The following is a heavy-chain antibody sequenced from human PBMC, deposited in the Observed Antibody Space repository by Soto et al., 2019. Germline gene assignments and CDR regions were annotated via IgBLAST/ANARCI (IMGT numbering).Heavy chain of an antibody. CDR1: GGSISSGGYY. Sequence: PSETLSLTCTVSGGSISSGGYYWSWIRQHPGKGLEWIGYIYYSGSTYYNPSLKSRVTISVDTSKNQFSLKLSSVTAADTAVYYCARDQLDFWSGYSYGTDVWGKGTTVTVSS. D-gene: IGHD3-3*01. J-gene: IGHJ6*04. V-gene: IGHV4-31*02. CDR2: IYYSGST. CDR3: ARDQLDFWSGYSYGTDV.